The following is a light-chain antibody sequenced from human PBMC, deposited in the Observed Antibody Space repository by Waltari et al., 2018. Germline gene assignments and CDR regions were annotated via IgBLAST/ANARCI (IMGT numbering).Light chain of an antibody. CDR3: QQSYSTPYT. J-gene: IGKJ2*01. CDR2: AAS. V-gene: IGKV1-39*01. Sequence: DIQMTQSPSSLSASVGERFTITCRASQSISSYLNLYQQKPGKAPKLLIYAASSLQSGGPSRFSGSGSGTDFTLTISSLQPEDFTTYYCQQSYSTPYTFGQGTKLEIK. CDR1: QSISSY.